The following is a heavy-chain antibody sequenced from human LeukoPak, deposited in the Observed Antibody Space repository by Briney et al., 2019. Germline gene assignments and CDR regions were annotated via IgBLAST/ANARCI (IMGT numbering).Heavy chain of an antibody. CDR3: ARGGELLIDV. CDR1: GFTVSNSY. CDR2: IFSGGST. V-gene: IGHV3-53*04. D-gene: IGHD1-26*01. J-gene: IGHJ4*02. Sequence: HRGSLRLSCAASGFTVSNSYMSWVRQAPGKGLEWVSLIFSGGSTYYADSVKGRFTISRHNSKNTLYLQMNSLRVEDTAVYYCARGGELLIDVWGQGTLVTVSS.